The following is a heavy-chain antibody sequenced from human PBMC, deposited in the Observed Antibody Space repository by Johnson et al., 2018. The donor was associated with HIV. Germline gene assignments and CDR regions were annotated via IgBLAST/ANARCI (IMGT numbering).Heavy chain of an antibody. Sequence: VQLVESGGGVVQPGRSLRLSCAASEFTFNTYWMSWVRQAPGKGLEWVANIKQDGSEKYYVDSVKGRFTISRDNAKNSLYLQMNSLRAEDTAVYYCARRDSGSLSFDIWGQGTMVTVSS. CDR3: ARRDSGSLSFDI. CDR2: IKQDGSEK. CDR1: EFTFNTYW. D-gene: IGHD1-26*01. J-gene: IGHJ3*02. V-gene: IGHV3-7*05.